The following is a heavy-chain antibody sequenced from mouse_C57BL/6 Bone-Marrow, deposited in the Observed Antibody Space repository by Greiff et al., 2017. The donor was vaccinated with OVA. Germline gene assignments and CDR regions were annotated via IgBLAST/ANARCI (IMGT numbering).Heavy chain of an antibody. J-gene: IGHJ1*03. V-gene: IGHV1-7*01. CDR3: VIRAYFDV. Sequence: VQVVESGAELAKPGASVKLSCKASGYTFTSYWMHWVKQRPGQGLEWIGYINPSSGYTKYNQKFKDKATLTADKSSSTAYMQLSSLTYEDSAVYYCVIRAYFDVWGTGTTVTVSS. CDR1: GYTFTSYW. CDR2: INPSSGYT. D-gene: IGHD3-3*01.